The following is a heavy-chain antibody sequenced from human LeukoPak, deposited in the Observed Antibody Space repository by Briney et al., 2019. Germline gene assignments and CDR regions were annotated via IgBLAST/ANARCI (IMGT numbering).Heavy chain of an antibody. Sequence: GGSLRLSCAASGFTFSSYAMSWVRQAPGKGLEWVSAISGSGGSTYYADSAKGRFTISRDNSKNTLYLQMNSLRAEDTAVYYCAKARDSFVVVPAASHGDDAFDIWGQGTMVTVSS. CDR1: GFTFSSYA. D-gene: IGHD2-2*01. V-gene: IGHV3-23*01. CDR2: ISGSGGST. CDR3: AKARDSFVVVPAASHGDDAFDI. J-gene: IGHJ3*02.